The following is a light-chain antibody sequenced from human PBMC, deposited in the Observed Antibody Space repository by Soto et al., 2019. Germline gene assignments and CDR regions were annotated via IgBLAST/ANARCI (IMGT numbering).Light chain of an antibody. J-gene: IGKJ1*01. V-gene: IGKV3-15*01. CDR3: QQYNNWPQWT. CDR1: QSVSNN. CDR2: GAS. Sequence: EIVMTQSPATLSVSPGERATLSCRASQSVSNNLAWYQQKPGQAHRLLIYGASTRATGIPARFSGSGSGTDFTLTICRLQSEDFAVYYCQQYNNWPQWTFGQGTKVEIK.